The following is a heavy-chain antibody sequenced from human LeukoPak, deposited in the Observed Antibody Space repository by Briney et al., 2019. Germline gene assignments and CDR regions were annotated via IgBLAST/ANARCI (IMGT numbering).Heavy chain of an antibody. CDR3: ARIGYSSSSFDY. CDR2: IKQDGSEI. V-gene: IGHV3-7*01. D-gene: IGHD6-13*01. J-gene: IGHJ4*02. CDR1: GFTFSRYW. Sequence: GGSLRLSFGASGFTFSRYWMSWVRQAPGKGLEWVANIKQDGSEIDQVDSMKGRFTISRDNAKNSVYLQMNSLRAEDTALYLCARIGYSSSSFDYWGQGTLVTVSS.